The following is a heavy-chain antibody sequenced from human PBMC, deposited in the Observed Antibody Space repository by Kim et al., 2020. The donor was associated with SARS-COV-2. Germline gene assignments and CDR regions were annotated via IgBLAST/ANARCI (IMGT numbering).Heavy chain of an antibody. V-gene: IGHV3-30*04. J-gene: IGHJ3*01. D-gene: IGHD3-22*01. CDR3: ASYRVAVIVLASSFAFYV. Sequence: GGSLRLSCAASGFTFSSYAMHWVRQAPGKGLEWVAVISYDGSNKYYADSVKGRFTISRDNSKNTLYLQMNSLRAEDTAVYYCASYRVAVIVLASSFAFYV. CDR1: GFTFSSYA. CDR2: ISYDGSNK.